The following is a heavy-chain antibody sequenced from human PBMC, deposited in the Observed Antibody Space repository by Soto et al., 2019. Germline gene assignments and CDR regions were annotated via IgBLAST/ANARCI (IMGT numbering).Heavy chain of an antibody. CDR1: GFTFSNYW. V-gene: IGHV3-74*01. CDR3: ASQLLYGFDI. CDR2: INGDRSST. D-gene: IGHD2-2*02. J-gene: IGHJ3*02. Sequence: EVQLVESGGGLVQPGGSLRLSCAASGFTFSNYWMHWVRQAPGKGLVWVSRINGDRSSTNYADSVKGRFTISRDNAKNTVYLQMSSLRAEDTAVYYCASQLLYGFDIWGQGTMVTVSS.